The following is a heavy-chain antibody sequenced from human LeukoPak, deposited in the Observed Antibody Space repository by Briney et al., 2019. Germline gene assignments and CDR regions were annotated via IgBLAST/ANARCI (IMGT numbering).Heavy chain of an antibody. Sequence: PGGSLRLSCAASGFTFSSYGMHWVRLAPGKGLEWVAVIWYDGGNKYYADSVKGRFTISRDNSKNTLYLQMNSLRAEDTAVYYCARDGGSGSYYTHYYGMDVWGKGTTVTVSS. CDR2: IWYDGGNK. V-gene: IGHV3-33*01. CDR1: GFTFSSYG. CDR3: ARDGGSGSYYTHYYGMDV. D-gene: IGHD3-10*01. J-gene: IGHJ6*04.